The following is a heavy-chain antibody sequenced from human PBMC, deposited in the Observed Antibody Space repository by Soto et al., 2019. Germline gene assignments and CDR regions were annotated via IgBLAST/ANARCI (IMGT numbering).Heavy chain of an antibody. D-gene: IGHD4-17*01. V-gene: IGHV3-11*01. CDR1: GFTFRDYY. Sequence: GGALRLPCAASGFTFRDYYMSWIRQAPGKGLEWVSYISSSGSTIYYADSVKGRFTISRDNAKNSLYLQMNSLRAEDTAVYYCAREPSYGDYSSGYFDYLGQGTLVTVSS. CDR3: AREPSYGDYSSGYFDY. CDR2: ISSSGSTI. J-gene: IGHJ4*02.